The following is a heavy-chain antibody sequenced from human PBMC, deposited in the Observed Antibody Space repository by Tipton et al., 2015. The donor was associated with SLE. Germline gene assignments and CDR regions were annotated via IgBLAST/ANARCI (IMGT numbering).Heavy chain of an antibody. Sequence: TLSLTCTVSGGSISSGGYYWSWIRQHPGKGLEWIGYIYYSGSTYYNPSLKSRVTISVDTSKNQFSLKLSSVTAADTAVYYCAREGYSYGPAAAGFDPWGQGTLVTVSS. D-gene: IGHD5-18*01. CDR1: GGSISSGGYY. CDR2: IYYSGST. CDR3: AREGYSYGPAAAGFDP. V-gene: IGHV4-31*03. J-gene: IGHJ5*02.